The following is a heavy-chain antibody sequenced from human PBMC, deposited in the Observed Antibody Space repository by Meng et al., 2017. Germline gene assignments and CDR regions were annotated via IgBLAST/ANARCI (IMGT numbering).Heavy chain of an antibody. J-gene: IGHJ4*02. Sequence: GESLKISCAASGFTVSSNYMSWVRQAPGKGLEWVSVIYSGGSTYYADSVKGRFTITRDNSKNTLYLQMNSLRAEDTDVYYCARGGRSSGTYGIDYWGQGTLVTVSS. CDR1: GFTVSSNY. V-gene: IGHV3-66*02. D-gene: IGHD6-19*01. CDR3: ARGGRSSGTYGIDY. CDR2: IYSGGST.